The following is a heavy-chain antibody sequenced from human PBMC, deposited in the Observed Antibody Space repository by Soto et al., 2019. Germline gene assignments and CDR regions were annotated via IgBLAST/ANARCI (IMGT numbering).Heavy chain of an antibody. CDR3: AREAWEAGRDNWFVP. D-gene: IGHD1-26*01. V-gene: IGHV1-18*01. CDR1: GYTFTSYG. CDR2: ISAYNGNT. J-gene: IGHJ5*02. Sequence: QVQLVQSGAEVKKPGASVKVSCKASGYTFTSYGISWVRQAPGQGLEWMGWISAYNGNTNYAQKLQGRVTMTTDTSPSTAYMELRSLRSYDTDVYYCAREAWEAGRDNWFVPWGHGTLVTVSS.